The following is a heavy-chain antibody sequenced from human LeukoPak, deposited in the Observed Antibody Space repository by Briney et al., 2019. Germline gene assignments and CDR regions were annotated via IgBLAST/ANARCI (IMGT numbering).Heavy chain of an antibody. D-gene: IGHD3-9*01. CDR2: IYYSGST. CDR3: ARLPPTYYDILTGYWGYYFDY. J-gene: IGHJ4*02. Sequence: SETRSLTCTVSGGSISSSSYYWGWIRQPPGKGLEWIGSIYYSGSTYYNPSLKSRVTISVDTSKNQFSLKLSSVTAADTAVYYCARLPPTYYDILTGYWGYYFDYWGQGTLVTVSS. V-gene: IGHV4-39*01. CDR1: GGSISSSSYY.